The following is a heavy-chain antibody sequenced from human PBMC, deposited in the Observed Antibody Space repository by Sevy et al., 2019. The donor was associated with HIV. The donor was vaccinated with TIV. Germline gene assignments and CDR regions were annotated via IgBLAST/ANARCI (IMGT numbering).Heavy chain of an antibody. D-gene: IGHD6-6*01. Sequence: PSASVKVSCKASGYTFTNYDIAWVRQATGQGLEWMGWMNPNSGDTGYAQKFQGRLTMTRDTSITTAYMELSSLRSEDTAVYYCARRRPLLYISSSRPFDYWGQGALVTVSS. CDR1: GYTFTNYD. CDR3: ARRRPLLYISSSRPFDY. J-gene: IGHJ4*02. V-gene: IGHV1-8*01. CDR2: MNPNSGDT.